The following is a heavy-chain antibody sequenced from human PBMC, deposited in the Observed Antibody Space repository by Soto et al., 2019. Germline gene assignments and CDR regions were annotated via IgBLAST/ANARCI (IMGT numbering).Heavy chain of an antibody. Sequence: EVQLVESGGGLVKPGGSLRLSCVASGFTFSGYSINWVRQAPGKGLEWVSYISGPSIYIYYADSVKGRFTISRDNAKSAVYLQMNRLRAVDTAVYYCARGFRNGFNVWGQGTTVSVSS. CDR2: ISGPSIYI. CDR1: GFTFSGYS. CDR3: ARGFRNGFNV. J-gene: IGHJ6*02. V-gene: IGHV3-21*01. D-gene: IGHD2-8*01.